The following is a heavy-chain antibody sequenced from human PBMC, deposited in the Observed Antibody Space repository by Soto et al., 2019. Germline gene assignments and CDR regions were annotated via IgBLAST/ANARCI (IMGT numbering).Heavy chain of an antibody. CDR3: ARAGVGATPNYYYYGMDV. V-gene: IGHV6-1*01. D-gene: IGHD1-26*01. CDR1: GDSVSSNSAA. CDR2: TYYRSKWYN. Sequence: QSQTLSLTCAISGDSVSSNSAAWNWIRQSPSRGLEWLGRTYYRSKWYNDYAVSVKSRITINPDTSKNQFSLQLNSVTPEDTAVYYCARAGVGATPNYYYYGMDVWGQGTTVTVSS. J-gene: IGHJ6*02.